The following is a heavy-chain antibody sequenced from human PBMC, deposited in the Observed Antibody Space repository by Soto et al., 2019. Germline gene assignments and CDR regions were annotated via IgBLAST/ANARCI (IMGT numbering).Heavy chain of an antibody. CDR3: ARDNGMAGSFDP. V-gene: IGHV3-48*02. CDR2: ISIGSSTI. J-gene: IGHJ5*02. D-gene: IGHD2-8*01. CDR1: GFTFSSYS. Sequence: GGSLRLSCAASGFTFSSYSMNWVRQAPGKWLEWVSYISIGSSTIYYADSVKGRFTISRDNAKNSLSLQMNSLRDEDTAVYYCARDNGMAGSFDPWGQGXLVTVYS.